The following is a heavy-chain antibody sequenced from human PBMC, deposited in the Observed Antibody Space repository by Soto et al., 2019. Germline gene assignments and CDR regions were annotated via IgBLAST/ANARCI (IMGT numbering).Heavy chain of an antibody. Sequence: EVQLVESGGGVVRPGGSLRLSFAASGFTFDDYGMSWVRQAPGKGLEWVSGINWNGGSTGYADSVKGRFTISRDNAQNAMYLQMNSLRAAHTALYYSARDYYGWVSSPARPPLDYLGRGTLVPVYS. CDR3: ARDYYGWVSSPARPPLDY. D-gene: IGHD3-10*01. V-gene: IGHV3-20*03. J-gene: IGHJ4*02. CDR2: INWNGGST. CDR1: GFTFDDYG.